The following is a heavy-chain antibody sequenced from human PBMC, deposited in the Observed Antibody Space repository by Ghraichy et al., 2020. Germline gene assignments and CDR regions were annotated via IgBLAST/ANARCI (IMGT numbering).Heavy chain of an antibody. V-gene: IGHV3-48*04. CDR2: ISSSSSTI. J-gene: IGHJ6*02. CDR3: ARDAVTGMVDWGRMDV. CDR1: GFTFSTYN. Sequence: GGSLRLSCAVSGFTFSTYNMNWVRQAPGKGLEWVSYISSSSSTIYYADSVKGRFTISRDNAQNSLHLQMNSLRAEDTAVYYCARDAVTGMVDWGRMDVWGQGTTVTVSS. D-gene: IGHD5-18*01.